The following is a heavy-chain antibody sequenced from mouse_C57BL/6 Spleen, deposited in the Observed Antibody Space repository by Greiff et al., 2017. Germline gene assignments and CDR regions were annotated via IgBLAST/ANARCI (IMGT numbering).Heavy chain of an antibody. Sequence: DVMLVESGGGLVQPGGSLKLSCAASGFTFSDYYMYWVRQTPEKRLEWVAYISNGGGSTYYPDTVKGRFTISRDNAKNTLYLQMSRLKSEDTAMYYCARRGDGNYNYAMDYWGQGTSVTVSS. CDR1: GFTFSDYY. J-gene: IGHJ4*01. CDR2: ISNGGGST. D-gene: IGHD2-1*01. CDR3: ARRGDGNYNYAMDY. V-gene: IGHV5-12*01.